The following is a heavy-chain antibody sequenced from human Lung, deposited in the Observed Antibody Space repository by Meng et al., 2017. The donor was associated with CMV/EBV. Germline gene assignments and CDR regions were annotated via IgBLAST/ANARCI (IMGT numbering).Heavy chain of an antibody. CDR2: ITPILDVP. CDR3: AIDLGYFYGSSAYGSDY. V-gene: IGHV1-69*04. D-gene: IGHD3-22*01. J-gene: IGHJ4*02. Sequence: SVXVSXXXXLCTFSTYTISWVRQAPGQGLEWMGRITPILDVPNYTQKFQGRLTITADKLTSTAYMELSSLRSEDTAMYYCAIDLGYFYGSSAYGSDYWGQGXLVTVSS. CDR1: LCTFSTYT.